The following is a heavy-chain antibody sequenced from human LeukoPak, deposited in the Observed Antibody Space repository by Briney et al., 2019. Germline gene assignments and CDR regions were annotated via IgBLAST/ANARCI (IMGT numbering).Heavy chain of an antibody. D-gene: IGHD2-15*01. CDR1: GFTFSSYA. V-gene: IGHV3-23*01. CDR2: ISGSGGST. J-gene: IGHJ4*02. CDR3: AKVRDVVVVEEPLDY. Sequence: PGGSLRLSCAASGFTFSSYAMSWVRQAPGKGLEWVSAISGSGGSTYYADSVKGRFTISRDNSKNTLYLQMNSLRAEDTAVYYCAKVRDVVVVEEPLDYWGQGTLVTVSS.